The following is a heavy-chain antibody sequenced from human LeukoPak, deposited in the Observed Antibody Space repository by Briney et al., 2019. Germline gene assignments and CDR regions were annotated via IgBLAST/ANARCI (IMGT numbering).Heavy chain of an antibody. J-gene: IGHJ5*02. CDR3: AKDGNQLLYLTAGNWFDP. V-gene: IGHV3-9*01. CDR2: ISWNSGSI. Sequence: PGGSLRLSCAASGFTFDDYAMHWVRQAPGKGLEWVSGISWNSGSIGYADSVKGRFTISRDNAKNSLSLQMSSLRAEDTALYYCAKDGNQLLYLTAGNWFDPWGQGTLVTVSS. D-gene: IGHD2-2*02. CDR1: GFTFDDYA.